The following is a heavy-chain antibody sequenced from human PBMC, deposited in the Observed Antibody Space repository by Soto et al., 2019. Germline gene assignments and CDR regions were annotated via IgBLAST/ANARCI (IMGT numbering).Heavy chain of an antibody. D-gene: IGHD6-19*01. J-gene: IGHJ5*02. CDR2: IHGEGAGS. CDR3: VQDGVARTGNWDWFDP. V-gene: IGHV3-23*01. Sequence: EVELLESGGGLVQPGGSVRLSCAASGFTFRNYAMSWVRQAPGKGLEWVSSIHGEGAGSFYADAVKGGFTVSRDDSKEPLSLQMSRLRVDDTAVYYCVQDGVARTGNWDWFDPWGQGPLVTVAS. CDR1: GFTFRNYA.